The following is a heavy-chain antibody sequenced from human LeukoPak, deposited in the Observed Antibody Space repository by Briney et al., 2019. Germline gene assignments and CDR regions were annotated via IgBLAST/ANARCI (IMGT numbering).Heavy chain of an antibody. J-gene: IGHJ6*02. CDR1: GYSISSGYY. CDR3: ARHSWLFYAMDV. Sequence: SETLSLTCTVSGYSISSGYYWGWIRQPPGKGLEWIGSVYFSGRTYYNPSLKSRDTISVDASKNQFSLKLRSVTAADTAVYYCARHSWLFYAMDVWGQGATVTVSS. D-gene: IGHD3-22*01. V-gene: IGHV4-38-2*02. CDR2: VYFSGRT.